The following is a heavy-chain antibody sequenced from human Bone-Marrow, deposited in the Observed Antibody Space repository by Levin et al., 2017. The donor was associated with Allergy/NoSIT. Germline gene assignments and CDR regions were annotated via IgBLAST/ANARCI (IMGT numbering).Heavy chain of an antibody. Sequence: LSLPCAVSGLTVSINYMSWVRQTPGKGLEWISVVYSDGRTYYADSVKGRFTISRDNSKNTVYLQMNSLRAEDTAVYYCARDRIRITIFGVVEYYYGMDVWGQGTTVTVSS. V-gene: IGHV3-66*01. CDR1: GLTVSINY. J-gene: IGHJ6*02. CDR3: ARDRIRITIFGVVEYYYGMDV. CDR2: VYSDGRT. D-gene: IGHD3-3*01.